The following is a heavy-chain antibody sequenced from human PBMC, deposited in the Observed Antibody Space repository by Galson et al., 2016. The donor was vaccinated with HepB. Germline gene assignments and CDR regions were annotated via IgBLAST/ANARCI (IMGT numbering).Heavy chain of an antibody. CDR3: ARQYWGGPSDY. CDR2: IFHSGXV. J-gene: IGHJ4*02. CDR1: GVSISSSDW. D-gene: IGHD2/OR15-2a*01. Sequence: ETLSXTCAVSGVSISSSDWWSWVRQPPGQGLEWIGQIFHSGXVNYTPSLASRVTISVDTSNNHFSLRLTSVTAADTALYYCARQYWGGPSDYWGQGTLVIVSS. V-gene: IGHV4-4*02.